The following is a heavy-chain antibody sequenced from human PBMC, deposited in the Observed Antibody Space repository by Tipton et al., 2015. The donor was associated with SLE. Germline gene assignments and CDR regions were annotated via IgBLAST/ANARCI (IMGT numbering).Heavy chain of an antibody. D-gene: IGHD5-24*01. J-gene: IGHJ4*02. CDR3: ACYVEMATVYYFDS. Sequence: QVQLVQSGAEMKKPGSSVKVSCKAFGGTLSSYAISWVRQAPGQGLEWMGGIIPISETTMNAQKFQDRVTINADESTSTAYMELSSLRSEDTAVYYCACYVEMATVYYFDSWGQGTLVTVSS. V-gene: IGHV1-69*01. CDR2: IIPISETT. CDR1: GGTLSSYA.